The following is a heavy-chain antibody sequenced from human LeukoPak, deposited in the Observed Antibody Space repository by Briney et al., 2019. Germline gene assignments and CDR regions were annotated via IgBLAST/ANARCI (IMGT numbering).Heavy chain of an antibody. D-gene: IGHD5-24*01. CDR3: AKQMTGGRIFEY. J-gene: IGHJ4*02. Sequence: GGSLRLSCAASGFTFSSSAMSWVRQAPGKRLEWVSEISASGGPHYPDSVRGRFTISRDNSKNMLYLQMDSLRGDDTAVYYCAKQMTGGRIFEYWGQGTLVTVSS. V-gene: IGHV3-23*01. CDR2: ISASGGP. CDR1: GFTFSSSA.